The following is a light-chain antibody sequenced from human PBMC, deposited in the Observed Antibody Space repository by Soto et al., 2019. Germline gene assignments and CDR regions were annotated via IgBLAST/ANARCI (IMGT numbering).Light chain of an antibody. CDR2: AAS. Sequence: DIQITQSPSSLSAFVGDTVTINCRATDSIDRYLNWYQQKPGQAPRVLITAASTLESGVPSRFSGSGSGTDFTLTINNLQPEDFATYYCQRTYNAPFTFGPGTKVSIK. V-gene: IGKV1-39*01. CDR1: DSIDRY. CDR3: QRTYNAPFT. J-gene: IGKJ3*01.